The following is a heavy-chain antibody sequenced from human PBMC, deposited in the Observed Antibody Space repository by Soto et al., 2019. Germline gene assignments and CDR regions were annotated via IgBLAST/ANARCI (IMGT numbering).Heavy chain of an antibody. J-gene: IGHJ6*02. D-gene: IGHD2-8*01. CDR2: IIPIFGTA. CDR3: ASLRLVYASYYYYYGMDV. Sequence: QVQLVQSGAEVKKPGSSVKVSCKASGGTFSSYAISWVRQAPGQGLEWMGGIIPIFGTANYAQKFQGRVTITADESTSTAYMELSSLRSEDTAVYYCASLRLVYASYYYYYGMDVWGQGTTDTVSS. V-gene: IGHV1-69*01. CDR1: GGTFSSYA.